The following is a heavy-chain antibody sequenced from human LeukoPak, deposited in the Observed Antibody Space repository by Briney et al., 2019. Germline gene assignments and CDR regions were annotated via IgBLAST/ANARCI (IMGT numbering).Heavy chain of an antibody. Sequence: GESLKISCQGSGYSFRSFYIAWVRQKPGKGLEWMGGIFPGDSDTTYSPSFQGQVSVSVDKSITTAFLQWNSLQASDTAIYYCARLVGSAWDSFDIWGQGTMVTVSS. CDR3: ARLVGSAWDSFDI. J-gene: IGHJ3*02. CDR1: GYSFRSFY. V-gene: IGHV5-51*01. D-gene: IGHD6-19*01. CDR2: IFPGDSDT.